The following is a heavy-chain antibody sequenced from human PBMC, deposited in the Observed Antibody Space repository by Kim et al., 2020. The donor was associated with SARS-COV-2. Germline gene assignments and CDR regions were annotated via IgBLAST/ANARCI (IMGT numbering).Heavy chain of an antibody. CDR3: ARASYGDYQDY. D-gene: IGHD4-17*01. J-gene: IGHJ4*02. Sequence: TSYPALNSRVTITVDTSQTQFSLRLSSVTAADTAVYYCARASYGDYQDYWGQGTLVTVSS. V-gene: IGHV4-34*01.